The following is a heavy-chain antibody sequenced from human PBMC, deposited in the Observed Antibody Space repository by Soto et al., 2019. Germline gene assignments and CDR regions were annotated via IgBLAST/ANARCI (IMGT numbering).Heavy chain of an antibody. Sequence: SVKVSCKASGGSFSNNAISWVRQAPGQGLEWMGVIILPFGTPNYAQTFQGRVTITADESMTTAYMELSGLRSEDTVVYYCAKGPDYEGYFDYWGRGTLVTVSS. CDR1: GGSFSNNA. J-gene: IGHJ4*02. CDR3: AKGPDYEGYFDY. D-gene: IGHD4-17*01. CDR2: IILPFGTP. V-gene: IGHV1-69*13.